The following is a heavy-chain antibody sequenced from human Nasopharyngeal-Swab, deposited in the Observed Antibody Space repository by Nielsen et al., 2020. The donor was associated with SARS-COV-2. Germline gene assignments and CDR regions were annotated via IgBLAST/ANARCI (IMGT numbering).Heavy chain of an antibody. CDR3: AKDGGLTTFPYYYYYGMDV. J-gene: IGHJ6*02. D-gene: IGHD4/OR15-4a*01. CDR2: ISGSGGST. V-gene: IGHV3-23*01. CDR1: GFTFSSYA. Sequence: GGSLRLSCAASGFTFSSYAMSWVRQAPGKGLEWVSAISGSGGSTYYADSVKGRFAISRDNSKNKLYRKMNSLRAEETAVYYCAKDGGLTTFPYYYYYGMDVWGQGTTVTVSS.